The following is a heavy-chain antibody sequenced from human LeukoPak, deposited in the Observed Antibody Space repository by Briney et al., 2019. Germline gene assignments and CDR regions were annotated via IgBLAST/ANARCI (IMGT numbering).Heavy chain of an antibody. CDR1: AFTFGSYW. CDR2: IKQDGSEK. J-gene: IGHJ4*02. D-gene: IGHD5-18*01. Sequence: GGSLRLACAAAAFTFGSYWMSWDRQPQGRGREWVANIKQDGSEKYYGDTLKARFPITRHNAKTSLYLQMNSLSADDTAVYYCTRGNTAMIRGDYFDYWGQGTPVTVSS. CDR3: TRGNTAMIRGDYFDY. V-gene: IGHV3-7*01.